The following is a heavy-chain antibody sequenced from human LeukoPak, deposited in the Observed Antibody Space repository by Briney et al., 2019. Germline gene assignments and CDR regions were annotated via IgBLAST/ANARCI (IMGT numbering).Heavy chain of an antibody. CDR1: GGSISSYY. CDR2: IYYSGST. CDR3: ARHTAESSSSRYNTLFDY. V-gene: IGHV4-59*08. J-gene: IGHJ4*02. D-gene: IGHD6-13*01. Sequence: SETLSLTCTVSGGSISSYYWSCIRQPPGKGLEWIGYIYYSGSTNYNPSLKSRVTISVDTSKNQFSLKLSSVTAADTAVYYCARHTAESSSSRYNTLFDYWGQGTLVTVSS.